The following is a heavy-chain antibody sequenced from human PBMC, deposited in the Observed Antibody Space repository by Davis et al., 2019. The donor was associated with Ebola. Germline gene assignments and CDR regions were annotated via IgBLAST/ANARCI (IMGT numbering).Heavy chain of an antibody. CDR3: ARADIVVVVAAFDY. J-gene: IGHJ4*02. Sequence: GSLRLSCAVYGGSFSGYYWSWIRQPPGKGLEWMGEINHSGSTNYNPSLKSRVTISVDTSKNQFSLKLSSVTAADTAVYYCARADIVVVVAAFDYWGQGTLVTVSS. V-gene: IGHV4-34*01. D-gene: IGHD2-15*01. CDR2: INHSGST. CDR1: GGSFSGYY.